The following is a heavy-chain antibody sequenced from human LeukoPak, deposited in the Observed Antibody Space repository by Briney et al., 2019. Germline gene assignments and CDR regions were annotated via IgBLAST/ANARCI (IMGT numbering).Heavy chain of an antibody. CDR2: VSYSGRP. V-gene: IGHV4-59*01. CDR3: ARGGTGDLDY. Sequence: SETRSLTCTVSGGSLSTYYWTWIRQPPGKGLEWIGFVSYSGRPTYNPSLKGRVTISAVTSKNQFSLGLTSLTAADTALYFCARGGTGDLDYWGQGILVTVSS. D-gene: IGHD7-27*01. J-gene: IGHJ4*02. CDR1: GGSLSTYY.